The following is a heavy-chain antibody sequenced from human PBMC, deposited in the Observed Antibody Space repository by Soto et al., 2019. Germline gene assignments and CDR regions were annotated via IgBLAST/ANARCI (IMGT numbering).Heavy chain of an antibody. CDR1: GGSISYYY. CDR2: IYSSGST. Sequence: SETLSLTCTVSGGSISYYYWNWIRHPAGKGLEWIGRIYSSGSTNYNPSLKSRISMSIDTSKNQFSLKVRAVTAADTAVYYCARDYGSGSYYTFDYWGQGTQVTVSS. J-gene: IGHJ4*02. CDR3: ARDYGSGSYYTFDY. V-gene: IGHV4-4*07. D-gene: IGHD3-10*01.